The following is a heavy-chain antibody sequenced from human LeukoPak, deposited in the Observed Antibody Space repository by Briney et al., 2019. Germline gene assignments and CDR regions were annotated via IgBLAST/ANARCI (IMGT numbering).Heavy chain of an antibody. CDR1: GGSISSYY. Sequence: PSETLSLTCTVSGGSISSYYWSWIRQPPGKGLEWIGYIYYGGSTNYNPSLKSRVTISVDTSKNQFSLKLSPVTAADTAVYYCARHLAYSSSWRFGGLYWGQGTLVTVSS. D-gene: IGHD6-6*01. V-gene: IGHV4-59*01. J-gene: IGHJ4*02. CDR2: IYYGGST. CDR3: ARHLAYSSSWRFGGLY.